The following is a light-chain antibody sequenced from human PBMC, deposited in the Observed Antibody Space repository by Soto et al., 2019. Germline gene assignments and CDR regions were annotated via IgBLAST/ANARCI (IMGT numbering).Light chain of an antibody. V-gene: IGLV2-14*01. J-gene: IGLJ3*02. Sequence: QSALTQPASVSGSPGQSITLSCTGTSSDVGAYKYVFWYQHHPGKAPKHMIYEVSNRPSGVSNRFSGSKSGNAAFLTISGLQAEDVADYYCFSYTTSNTWVFGGGTKLTVL. CDR3: FSYTTSNTWV. CDR1: SSDVGAYKY. CDR2: EVS.